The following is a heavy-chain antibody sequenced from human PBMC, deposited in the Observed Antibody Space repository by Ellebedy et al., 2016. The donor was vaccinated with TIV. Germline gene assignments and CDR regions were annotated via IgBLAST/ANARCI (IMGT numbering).Heavy chain of an antibody. CDR2: NNTNTGNP. CDR1: GYSFTTFS. V-gene: IGHV7-4-1*02. CDR3: ALTGVATNDFDY. D-gene: IGHD5-12*01. Sequence: AASVKVSCKASGYSFTTFSMNWVRQAPGQGLEWMGWNNTNTGNPTYAPGFTRRFVFSLDTSVSTAYLQLSRLKAEDTAGYYCALTGVATNDFDYWGQGTQVTVSS. J-gene: IGHJ4*02.